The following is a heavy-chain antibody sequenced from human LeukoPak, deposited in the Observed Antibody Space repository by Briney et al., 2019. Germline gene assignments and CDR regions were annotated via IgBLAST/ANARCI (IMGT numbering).Heavy chain of an antibody. CDR2: IYFSGTT. V-gene: IGHV4-39*01. CDR1: GDSISSTSYY. Sequence: SETLSLTCTVSGDSISSTSYYWGWIRQPPGKGLEWIGSIYFSGTTYYNPSLKSRVTISEDTSENKCSLNLSSVTASETAVYYCARHRGYVGAFDVWGRGTMVTVSS. D-gene: IGHD3-22*01. CDR3: ARHRGYVGAFDV. J-gene: IGHJ3*01.